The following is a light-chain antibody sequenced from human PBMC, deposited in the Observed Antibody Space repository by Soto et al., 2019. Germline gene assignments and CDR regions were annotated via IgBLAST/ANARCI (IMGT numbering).Light chain of an antibody. J-gene: IGKJ2*01. CDR1: PSVSNS. CDR2: GAS. CDR3: QQYNNWYT. V-gene: IGKV3-15*01. Sequence: ESVLTQSPATLSLSPGERATLSCRASPSVSNSLAWYQHKPGQAPRLLISGASTRATGIPARFSGRGSGTEFTLTISSLQSEDFAVYYCQQYNNWYTFGQGTKLEIK.